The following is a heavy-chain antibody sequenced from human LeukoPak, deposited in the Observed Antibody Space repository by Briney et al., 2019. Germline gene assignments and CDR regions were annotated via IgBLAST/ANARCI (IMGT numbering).Heavy chain of an antibody. J-gene: IGHJ5*01. Sequence: PGGSLRLSCTASGFSFGHYAMSWVRQAPGKGLEWVGFIRSKAYGGTTEYAASVKGRFTISRDDSKSIAYLQMNSLKTEDTAVYYCTREGPTDWFDSWGQGTLVTVSS. CDR3: TREGPTDWFDS. CDR2: IRSKAYGGTT. V-gene: IGHV3-49*04. CDR1: GFSFGHYA.